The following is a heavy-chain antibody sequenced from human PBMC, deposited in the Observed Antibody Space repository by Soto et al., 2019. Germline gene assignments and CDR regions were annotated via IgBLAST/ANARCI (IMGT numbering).Heavy chain of an antibody. D-gene: IGHD2-15*01. CDR3: ARCRDAFGFDP. V-gene: IGHV4-30-4*01. J-gene: IGHJ5*02. Sequence: PSETLSLTCTVSGGSISSGDYYWSWIRQPPGKGLEWIGYIYYSGSTYYNPSLKSRVTISVDTSKNQLSLKLTSVTAADTAVYYCARCRDAFGFDPWGQGTLVTVSS. CDR1: GGSISSGDYY. CDR2: IYYSGST.